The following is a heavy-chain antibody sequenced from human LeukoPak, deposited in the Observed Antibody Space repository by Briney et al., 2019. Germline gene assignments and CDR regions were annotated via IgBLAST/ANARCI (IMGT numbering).Heavy chain of an antibody. V-gene: IGHV3-7*01. D-gene: IGHD3-16*01. CDR1: GFTFSSHW. CDR3: ARFIWGRPFDY. CDR2: IKHDGSEK. Sequence: GGSLRLSCAGSGFTFSSHWMTWVRQTAGKGLEWVASIKHDGSEKNYVDSVKGRFTISRDNAKNSLSLQMNSLRAEDTAVYYCARFIWGRPFDYWGQGSLVTVSS. J-gene: IGHJ4*02.